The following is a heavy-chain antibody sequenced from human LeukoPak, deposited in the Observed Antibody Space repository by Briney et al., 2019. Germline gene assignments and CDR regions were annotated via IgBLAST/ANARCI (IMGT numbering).Heavy chain of an antibody. CDR3: ARGPHTGVNYYDSSGYYY. V-gene: IGHV4-34*01. CDR1: GGSFSGYY. Sequence: PSETLSVTRAVYGGSFSGYYWSWIRQPPGKGLEWIGEINHSGSTNYNPSLKSRVTISVDTSKNQFSLKLSSVTAADTAVYYCARGPHTGVNYYDSSGYYYWGQGALVTVCS. CDR2: INHSGST. J-gene: IGHJ4*02. D-gene: IGHD3-22*01.